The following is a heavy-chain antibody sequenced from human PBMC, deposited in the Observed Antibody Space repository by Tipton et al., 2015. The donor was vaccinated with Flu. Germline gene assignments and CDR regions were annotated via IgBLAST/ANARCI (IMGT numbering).Heavy chain of an antibody. CDR2: IYRDGSS. D-gene: IGHD3-10*01. CDR3: ARRGSDSYYYRGMDV. J-gene: IGHJ6*02. CDR1: GSSINSGSY. Sequence: TLSLTCTVSGSSINSGSYWGWFRQFPGRGLEWIGYIYRDGSSYSNPSLRSRLTISIDASMKQFSLKLRSMTAANTAVYYCARRGSDSYYYRGMDVWGQGTLVTVSS. V-gene: IGHV4-31*03.